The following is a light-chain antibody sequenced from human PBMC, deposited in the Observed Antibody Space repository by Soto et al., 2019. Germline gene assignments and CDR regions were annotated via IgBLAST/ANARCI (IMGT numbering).Light chain of an antibody. V-gene: IGKV1-5*03. Sequence: DIQMTQSPSTLSASLGDRVTITCRASHSISEWLAWYQQKPGKAPKLLIYKASSLESGVPSRFSGGGSGTEFTLTISSLQPDDFATYYCQQYSSFWTFGQGTKVDIK. CDR2: KAS. CDR1: HSISEW. CDR3: QQYSSFWT. J-gene: IGKJ1*01.